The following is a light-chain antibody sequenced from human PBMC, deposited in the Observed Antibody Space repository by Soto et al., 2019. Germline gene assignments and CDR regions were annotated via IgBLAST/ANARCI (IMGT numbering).Light chain of an antibody. V-gene: IGKV3D-15*02. CDR1: QSVNIY. J-gene: IGKJ5*01. CDR2: GAS. Sequence: EIVMTQSPATLSVSPGERATLSCRASQSVNIYLAWYQQKPGQAPRLLIFGASYRATGIPARFSGSGSGTDFTRTINRLEPEDFAVYYCQQYANSPITFGQGTRLEIK. CDR3: QQYANSPIT.